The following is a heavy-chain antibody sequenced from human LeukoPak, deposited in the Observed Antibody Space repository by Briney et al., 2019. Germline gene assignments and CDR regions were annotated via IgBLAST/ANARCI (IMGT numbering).Heavy chain of an antibody. CDR1: GFTFSSYA. CDR3: ARDNSSSVEYFQH. V-gene: IGHV3-30*04. D-gene: IGHD6-13*01. J-gene: IGHJ1*01. Sequence: GGSLRLSCAASGFTFSSYAMHWVRLAPGKGLEWVAVISYDGSNKYYADSVKGRFTISRDNSKNTLYLQMNSLRAEGTAVYYCARDNSSSVEYFQHWGQGTLVTVSS. CDR2: ISYDGSNK.